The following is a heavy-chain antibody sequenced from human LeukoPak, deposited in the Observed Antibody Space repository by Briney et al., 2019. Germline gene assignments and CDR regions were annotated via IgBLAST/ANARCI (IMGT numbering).Heavy chain of an antibody. Sequence: GESLKISCKASGYNFTNYWIGWVRQMPGKGLEWVGIIYPDDSDTRYSPSFQGQVIISADKSISTAYLQWSRLKASDTALYYCARPNYFDRSGYYAYWGQGTLVTVSS. CDR2: IYPDDSDT. J-gene: IGHJ4*02. D-gene: IGHD3-22*01. V-gene: IGHV5-51*01. CDR1: GYNFTNYW. CDR3: ARPNYFDRSGYYAY.